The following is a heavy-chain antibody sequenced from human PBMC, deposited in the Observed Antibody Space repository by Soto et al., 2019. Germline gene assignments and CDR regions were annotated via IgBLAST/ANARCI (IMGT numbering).Heavy chain of an antibody. Sequence: QPGGSLRLSCAVSLSSYAMTWVRQAPGKGLEWVAGISVSGGSTNYADSVKGRFTISRDNSKNTLYLQMNSLRAEDTAVYYCAKEFGFRYKSPAFDYWGQGTLVTVS. CDR3: AKEFGFRYKSPAFDY. J-gene: IGHJ4*02. CDR2: ISVSGGST. D-gene: IGHD3-16*02. V-gene: IGHV3-23*01. CDR1: LSSYA.